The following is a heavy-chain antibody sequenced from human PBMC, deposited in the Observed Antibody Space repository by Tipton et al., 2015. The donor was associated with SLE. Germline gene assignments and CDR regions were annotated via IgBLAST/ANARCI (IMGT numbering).Heavy chain of an antibody. V-gene: IGHV4-61*09. J-gene: IGHJ4*02. CDR2: IYANGNT. D-gene: IGHD6-19*01. CDR1: GGSISRESYY. CDR3: ARDGYSSGWDGDFDY. Sequence: TLSLTCTVSGGSISRESYYWSWIRQPAGKGLEWIGHIYANGNTNYNPSLGGRVTMSVDTSNNQFSLKLRSVTAADTAVYYCARDGYSSGWDGDFDYWGQGTLVTVAS.